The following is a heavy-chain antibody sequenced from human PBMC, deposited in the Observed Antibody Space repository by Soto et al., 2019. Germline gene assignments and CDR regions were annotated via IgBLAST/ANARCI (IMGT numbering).Heavy chain of an antibody. J-gene: IGHJ6*02. Sequence: LRLSCAASGFTFSSYEMNWVRQAPGKGLEWVSYISSSGSTIYYADSVKGRFTIPRDNAKNSLYLQMNSLRAEDTAVYYCASRIGYDYYYYGMDVWGQGTTVTVSS. CDR2: ISSSGSTI. CDR1: GFTFSSYE. D-gene: IGHD3-3*01. V-gene: IGHV3-48*03. CDR3: ASRIGYDYYYYGMDV.